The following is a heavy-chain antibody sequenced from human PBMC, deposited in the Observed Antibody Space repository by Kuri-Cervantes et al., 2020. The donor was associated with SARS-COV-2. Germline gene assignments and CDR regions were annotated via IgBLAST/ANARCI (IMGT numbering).Heavy chain of an antibody. V-gene: IGHV1-69*02. CDR1: GGTFSSYT. J-gene: IGHJ4*02. D-gene: IGHD6-19*01. Sequence: SVKVSCKASGGTFSSYTISWVRQAPGQGLEWMGRIIPILSIANYAQKFQGRVTITADKSTSTAYMELSSLRSEDTAVYYCASGAVADLFDYWGQGTLVTVSS. CDR3: ASGAVADLFDY. CDR2: IIPILSIA.